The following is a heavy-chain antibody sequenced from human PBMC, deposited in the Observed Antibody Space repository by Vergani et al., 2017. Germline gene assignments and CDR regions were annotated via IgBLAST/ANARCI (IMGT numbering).Heavy chain of an antibody. V-gene: IGHV4-59*01. CDR2: IYYSGST. Sequence: QVQLQESGPGLVKPSQTLSLTCTVSGGSISSYYWSWIRQPPGKGLEWIGYIYYSGSTNYNPSLKSRVTISVDTSKNQFSLKLSSVTAADTAVYYCAKVRITDEDAFDIWGQGTMVTVSA. D-gene: IGHD1-20*01. J-gene: IGHJ3*02. CDR3: AKVRITDEDAFDI. CDR1: GGSISSYY.